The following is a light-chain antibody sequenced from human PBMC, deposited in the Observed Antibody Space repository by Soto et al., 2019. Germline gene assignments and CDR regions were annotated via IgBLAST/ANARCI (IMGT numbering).Light chain of an antibody. J-gene: IGLJ3*02. CDR1: SSDVGGYNY. CDR3: SSYTSSSTWV. CDR2: DVS. Sequence: QSVLTQPASVSWSPGQSITISCTGTSSDVGGYNYVSWYQQHPGKAPKLMIYDVSNRPSGVSNRFSGSKSGNTASLTISGLQAEDEADYYCSSYTSSSTWVFGGGTKLTVL. V-gene: IGLV2-14*01.